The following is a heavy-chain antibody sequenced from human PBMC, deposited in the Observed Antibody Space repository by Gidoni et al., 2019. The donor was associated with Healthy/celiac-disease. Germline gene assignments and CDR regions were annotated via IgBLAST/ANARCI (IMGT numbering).Heavy chain of an antibody. D-gene: IGHD2-2*01. J-gene: IGHJ6*03. V-gene: IGHV3-48*02. CDR1: GFPFSSHC. CDR2: ISSSSSTI. CDR3: ARDPPLVPAASPYYYYYMDV. Sequence: EVQLVESGGGLVPPGGSLRLTCATSGFPFSSHCMQWVRQAPGKGLVWVSYISSSSSTIYYADSVKGRFTISRDNAKNSLYLQMNSLRDEDTAVYYCARDPPLVPAASPYYYYYMDVWGKGTTVTVSS.